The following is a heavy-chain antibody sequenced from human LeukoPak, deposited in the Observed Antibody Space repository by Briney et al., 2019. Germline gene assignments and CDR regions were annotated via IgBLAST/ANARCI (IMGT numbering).Heavy chain of an antibody. CDR2: IYYSVST. CDR3: ARSLSGYDILTGYYSRDAFDI. J-gene: IGHJ3*02. V-gene: IGHV4-59*07. CDR1: GGSISSYY. D-gene: IGHD3-9*01. Sequence: PADTLSLICTVSGGSISSYYWSWIRQPPGKGREWIGYIYYSVSTNYNPSLKSRVTISVDTSKNQFSLKLSSVTAADTAVYYCARSLSGYDILTGYYSRDAFDIWGQGTMVTVSS.